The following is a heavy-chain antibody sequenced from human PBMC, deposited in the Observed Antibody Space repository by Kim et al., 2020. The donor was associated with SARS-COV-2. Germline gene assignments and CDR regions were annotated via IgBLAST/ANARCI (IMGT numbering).Heavy chain of an antibody. CDR1: GGSFSGYY. V-gene: IGHV4-34*01. J-gene: IGHJ5*02. Sequence: SETLSLTCAVYGGSFSGYYWSWIRQPPGKGLEWIGEINHSGSTNYNPSLKSRVTISVDTSKNQFSLKLSSVTAADTAVYYCARGRLVGTGTTYPRWFDPWGQGTLVTVSS. D-gene: IGHD1-7*01. CDR2: INHSGST. CDR3: ARGRLVGTGTTYPRWFDP.